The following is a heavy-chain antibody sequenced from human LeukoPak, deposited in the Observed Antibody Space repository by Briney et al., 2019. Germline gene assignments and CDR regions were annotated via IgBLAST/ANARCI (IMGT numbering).Heavy chain of an antibody. CDR1: GFTFSSYA. D-gene: IGHD3-22*01. Sequence: GGSLRLSCAASGFTFSSYAMHWVRQAPGKGLEWVAVISYDGSNNYYADSVKGRFTISRDNSKNTLYLQMNSLRAEDTAVYYCARGSGGYYYFDYWGQGTLVTVSS. CDR2: ISYDGSNN. J-gene: IGHJ4*02. V-gene: IGHV3-30*04. CDR3: ARGSGGYYYFDY.